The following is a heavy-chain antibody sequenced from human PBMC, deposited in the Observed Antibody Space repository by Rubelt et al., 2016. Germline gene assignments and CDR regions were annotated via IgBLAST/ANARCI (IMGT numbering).Heavy chain of an antibody. J-gene: IGHJ4*02. V-gene: IGHV3-23*04. CDR1: GFTFRSYG. Sequence: EVQLVESGGDLVQHGGSLRLSCAASGFTFRSYGMSWVRQSPGKGLEWVSLISGGGESTHYADDVKGRFTIARDNAKNSLYVQRNSLGADDTALYYCASGEASGDDYGDYWGQGTLVTVSS. CDR2: ISGGGEST. D-gene: IGHD4-17*01. CDR3: ASGEASGDDYGDY.